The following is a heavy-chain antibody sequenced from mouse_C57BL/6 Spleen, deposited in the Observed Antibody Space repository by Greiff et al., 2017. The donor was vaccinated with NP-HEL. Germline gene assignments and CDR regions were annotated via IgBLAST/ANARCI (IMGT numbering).Heavy chain of an antibody. CDR3: AIHGSSPYYFDY. J-gene: IGHJ2*01. Sequence: QVQLQQPGAELMKPGASVKVSCKASGYTFTSYWMHWVKQRPGQGLEWIGRIHPSDSATNYNQKFKGKATLTVDKSSSTAYMQLSSLTSEDSAVYYCAIHGSSPYYFDYWGQGPTLTVSS. CDR1: GYTFTSYW. CDR2: IHPSDSAT. V-gene: IGHV1-74*01. D-gene: IGHD1-1*01.